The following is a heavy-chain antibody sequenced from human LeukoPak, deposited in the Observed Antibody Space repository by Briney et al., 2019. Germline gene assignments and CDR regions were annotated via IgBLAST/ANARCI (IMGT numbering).Heavy chain of an antibody. CDR2: ISPSGGST. Sequence: ASVKVSCKAFGYTFTSNYMHWVRQAPGQGPEWMGVISPSGGSTTYAQKFQGRVTLTRDMSTSTDYLELSSLRSEDTAVYYCARDRGRGWFDPWGQGTLVTVSS. CDR1: GYTFTSNY. J-gene: IGHJ5*02. D-gene: IGHD3-10*01. V-gene: IGHV1-46*01. CDR3: ARDRGRGWFDP.